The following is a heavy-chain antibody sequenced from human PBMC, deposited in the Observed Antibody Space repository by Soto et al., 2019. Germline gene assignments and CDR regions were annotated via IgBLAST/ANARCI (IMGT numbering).Heavy chain of an antibody. J-gene: IGHJ6*02. V-gene: IGHV4-30-4*01. CDR3: AREVNNYYGMDV. CDR2: ISYSGST. CDR1: GASISSDDYY. Sequence: QVQLQESGPGLVKPSQTLSLTCSIPGASISSDDYYWSWFRQPPGKGLEWIGYISYSGSTYYNPSLKSRITISVDTSKTQFSLILSSVTAADTAVFYCAREVNNYYGMDVWGQGTTVTVSS.